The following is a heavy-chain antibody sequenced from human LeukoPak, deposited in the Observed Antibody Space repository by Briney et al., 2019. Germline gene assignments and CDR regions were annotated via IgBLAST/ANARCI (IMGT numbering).Heavy chain of an antibody. Sequence: PGGSLRLSCAASGFTFDDYAMHWVRQAPGKGLEWVSGISWSSGNIGYADSVRGRFTISRDNSKNTLYLQMNSLRAEDTAVYYCAKRRGIAVAGTAGLMDYWGQGTLVTVSS. CDR3: AKRRGIAVAGTAGLMDY. CDR1: GFTFDDYA. V-gene: IGHV3-9*01. J-gene: IGHJ4*02. D-gene: IGHD6-19*01. CDR2: ISWSSGNI.